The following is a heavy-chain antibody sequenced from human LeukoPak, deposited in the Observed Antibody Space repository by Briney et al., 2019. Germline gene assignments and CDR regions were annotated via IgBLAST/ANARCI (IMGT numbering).Heavy chain of an antibody. CDR2: IRSKAYGGTT. CDR3: TKWLASDY. D-gene: IGHD6-19*01. J-gene: IGHJ4*02. V-gene: IGHV3-49*04. Sequence: GGSLRLSCTASGFTFGDYAMTWVRQAPGKGLEWVGFIRSKAYGGTTEYAASVKGRFSISRDDSKSIAYLQMNSLETEDTAVYYCTKWLASDYWGQGTLVTVSS. CDR1: GFTFGDYA.